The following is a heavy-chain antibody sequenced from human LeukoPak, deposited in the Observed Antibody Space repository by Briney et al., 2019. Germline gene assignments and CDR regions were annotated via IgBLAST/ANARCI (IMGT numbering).Heavy chain of an antibody. CDR3: ARDGSGAFNS. V-gene: IGHV1-18*01. Sequence: ASVKVSCKASGYTFTSYGISWVRQAPGQGLEWMGWSSTYNGNTNYAQKFQGRVTMTTDTSTSTAYMELRSLRSDDTAVYCCARDGSGAFNSWGQGTLVTVSS. D-gene: IGHD1-1*01. CDR1: GYTFTSYG. CDR2: SSTYNGNT. J-gene: IGHJ4*02.